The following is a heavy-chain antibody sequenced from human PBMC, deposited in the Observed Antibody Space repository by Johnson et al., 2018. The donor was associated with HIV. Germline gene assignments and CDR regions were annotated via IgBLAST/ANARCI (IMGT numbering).Heavy chain of an antibody. CDR2: IKQDGSEK. V-gene: IGHV3-7*01. D-gene: IGHD5-24*01. Sequence: VQLVESGGGLVQPGGSLRLSCAASRFTFSNYWMSWVRKAPGKGLEWVANIKQDGSEKYYVDSVKGRFTNSRDNAKNSLYLQMNSLRAEDTAVYYCARALGRDGYRNDAFDIWGQGTMVTVSS. CDR3: ARALGRDGYRNDAFDI. J-gene: IGHJ3*02. CDR1: RFTFSNYW.